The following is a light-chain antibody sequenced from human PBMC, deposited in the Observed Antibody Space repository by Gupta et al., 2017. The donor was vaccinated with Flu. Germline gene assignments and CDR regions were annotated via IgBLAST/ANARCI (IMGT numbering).Light chain of an antibody. J-gene: IGKJ4*01. V-gene: IGKV1-8*01. CDR2: ATS. CDR3: QQYYSYPFT. Sequence: AIRMTQSPPSVSASTGDGVTITCRASQGISSYLAWYQQKPGKAPKLLIYATSTLQSGVPSRFSGSGSGTDFTLTISCLQSEDFATYYCQQYYSYPFTFGGGTKVEIK. CDR1: QGISSY.